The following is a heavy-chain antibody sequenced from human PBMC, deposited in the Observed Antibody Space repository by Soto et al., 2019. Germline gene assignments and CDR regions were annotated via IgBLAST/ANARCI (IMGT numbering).Heavy chain of an antibody. CDR1: GGTFSIYA. D-gene: IGHD2-15*01. J-gene: IGHJ6*02. CDR3: ARVSGYCSGGSCFNYYYSGLDV. Sequence: ASVKVSCKASGGTFSIYAISWVRQSPGQGLEWMGGIIPIFGTANYAQKFQGRVTITADESTSTAYMELSSLRSEDTAVYYCARVSGYCSGGSCFNYYYSGLDVWGQGTTVTVSS. V-gene: IGHV1-69*13. CDR2: IIPIFGTA.